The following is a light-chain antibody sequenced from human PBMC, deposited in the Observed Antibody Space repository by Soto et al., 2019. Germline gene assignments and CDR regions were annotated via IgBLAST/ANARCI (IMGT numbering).Light chain of an antibody. J-gene: IGKJ5*01. CDR2: DAS. CDR3: QQRSNWPIT. Sequence: EIVLTQSPATLSLSPGERATLSCRASQSVSSYLAWYQQKPGQAPRLLIYDASNRATGTPARFSGSGSGTGFTLTISSLVPEDFAVYYCQQRSNWPITFGQGTRVEIK. V-gene: IGKV3-11*01. CDR1: QSVSSY.